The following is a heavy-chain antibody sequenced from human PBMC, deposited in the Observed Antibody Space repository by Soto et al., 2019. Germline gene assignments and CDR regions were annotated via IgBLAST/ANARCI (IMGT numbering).Heavy chain of an antibody. CDR1: GLSLSKSEMC. J-gene: IGHJ6*02. V-gene: IGHV2-70*01. D-gene: IGHD3-10*01. CDR3: ARAPLMVRGVIDFGMDV. Sequence: GATLVKAAQSVGLACSFCGLSLSKSEMCVSWIRQPPGKALEWLALIDWDDDKYYSTSLKTRLTISKDTSKNQVVLTMTNMDPVDTATYYCARAPLMVRGVIDFGMDVWGQGTTVTVS. CDR2: IDWDDDK.